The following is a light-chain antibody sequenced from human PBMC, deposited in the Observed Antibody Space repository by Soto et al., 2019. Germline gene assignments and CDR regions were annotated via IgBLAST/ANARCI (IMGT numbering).Light chain of an antibody. J-gene: IGKJ3*01. CDR1: QSVSSN. Sequence: EIVMTQSPATLSVSPGERATLSCRASQSVSSNLAWYQQKPGQAPRFLIYDISTRATGIPDRFSGSGSGTDFTLTISRLEPEDFAVYYCQQYGTSLFSFGPGTKVD. CDR3: QQYGTSLFS. CDR2: DIS. V-gene: IGKV3-20*01.